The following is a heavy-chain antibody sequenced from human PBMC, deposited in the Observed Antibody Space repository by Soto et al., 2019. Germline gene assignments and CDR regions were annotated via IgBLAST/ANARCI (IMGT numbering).Heavy chain of an antibody. J-gene: IGHJ4*02. D-gene: IGHD6-19*01. V-gene: IGHV1-18*01. Sequence: QVQLVQAGAEVKKPGASVKVSCKASGYTFTSYGISWVRQAPGQGLEWMGWISAYNGNTNYAQKLQGRVTMTTDTSTSTDYMELRSLRSDDTAVYYCARTMPLSSGWFGSPLDFDYWGQGTLVTVSS. CDR2: ISAYNGNT. CDR3: ARTMPLSSGWFGSPLDFDY. CDR1: GYTFTSYG.